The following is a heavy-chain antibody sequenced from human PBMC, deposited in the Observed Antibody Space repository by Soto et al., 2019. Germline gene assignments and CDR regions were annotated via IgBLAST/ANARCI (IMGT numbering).Heavy chain of an antibody. J-gene: IGHJ6*03. CDR1: GFTFSSYA. V-gene: IGHV3-23*01. CDR2: ISGSGGST. Sequence: GGSLKLSCAASGFTFSSYAMSWVRQAPGKGLEWVSAISGSGGSTYYADSVKGRFTISRDNSKNTLYLQMNSLRAEDTAVYYCAKDLGWREYSGYDYMDVWGKGTTVTVSS. CDR3: AKDLGWREYSGYDYMDV. D-gene: IGHD5-12*01.